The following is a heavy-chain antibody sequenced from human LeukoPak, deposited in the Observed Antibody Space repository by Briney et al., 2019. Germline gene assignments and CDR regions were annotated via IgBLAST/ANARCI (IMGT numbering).Heavy chain of an antibody. D-gene: IGHD6-19*01. CDR1: GYIFTDYY. CDR3: ARDTVTTSGWGGLNWFDP. CDR2: INPNSGGT. J-gene: IGHJ5*02. Sequence: ASVKVSCKASGYIFTDYYMHWVRQAPGQGLEWMGWINPNSGGTNYPQKFQGRVTMTRDTSISTAYMELSSLTSDDTAAYYCARDTVTTSGWGGLNWFDPWGQGTLVTVSS. V-gene: IGHV1-2*02.